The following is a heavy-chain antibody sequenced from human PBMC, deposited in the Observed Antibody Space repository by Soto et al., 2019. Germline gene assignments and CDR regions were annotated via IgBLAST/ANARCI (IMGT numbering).Heavy chain of an antibody. D-gene: IGHD6-13*01. V-gene: IGHV1-18*01. Sequence: APVNVSCKASGYTFTSYGISWLRQDHGQGLEWMGWISAYNGNTNYAQKLQGRVTMTTDTSTSTAYMELRSLRSDDTAVYYCARDHMGPIAAAVYWGQGTLVTVSS. J-gene: IGHJ4*02. CDR3: ARDHMGPIAAAVY. CDR1: GYTFTSYG. CDR2: ISAYNGNT.